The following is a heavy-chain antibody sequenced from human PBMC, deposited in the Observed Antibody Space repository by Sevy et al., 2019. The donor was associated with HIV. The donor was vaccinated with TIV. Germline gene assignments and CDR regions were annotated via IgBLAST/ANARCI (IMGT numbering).Heavy chain of an antibody. J-gene: IGHJ3*02. CDR1: GGSISSYY. V-gene: IGHV4-59*01. CDR2: IYYSGST. CDR3: ARGWNYYDSSGYYSRGGAFDI. D-gene: IGHD3-22*01. Sequence: SETLSLTCTVSGGSISSYYWSWIRQPPGKGLEWIGYIYYSGSTNYNPSLKSRVTISVDTSKNQFSLKLSSVTAAETAVYYCARGWNYYDSSGYYSRGGAFDIWGQGTMVTVSS.